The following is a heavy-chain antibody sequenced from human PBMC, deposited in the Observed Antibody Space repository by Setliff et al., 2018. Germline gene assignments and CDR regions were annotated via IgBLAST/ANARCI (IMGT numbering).Heavy chain of an antibody. V-gene: IGHV3-33*01. CDR1: GFTFSSYG. CDR2: IWSDGSNK. CDR3: ARAEILYYYDCSGYYCARFLNPRDGYQNSPGFDF. Sequence: GGSLRLSCAASGFTFSSYGMHWVRQAPGKGLEWVAVIWSDGSNKYYADSVKGRFTISRDNSRNTLYLQMNSLRAEDTAVYYCARAEILYYYDCSGYYCARFLNPRDGYQNSPGFDFWGQGTLVTVSS. D-gene: IGHD3-22*01. J-gene: IGHJ4*02.